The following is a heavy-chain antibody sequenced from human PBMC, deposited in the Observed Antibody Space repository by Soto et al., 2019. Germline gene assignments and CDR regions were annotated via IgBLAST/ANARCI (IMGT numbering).Heavy chain of an antibody. D-gene: IGHD6-19*01. CDR2: INPNSGGT. CDR1: GYTFTGYY. Sequence: ASVKVSCKASGYTFTGYYMHWVRQAPGQGLEWMGWINPNSGGTNYAQKFQGWVTMTRDTSISTAYMELSRLRSDDTAVYYCARNHFSGWSRDGMDVWGQGTTVTVSS. J-gene: IGHJ6*02. CDR3: ARNHFSGWSRDGMDV. V-gene: IGHV1-2*04.